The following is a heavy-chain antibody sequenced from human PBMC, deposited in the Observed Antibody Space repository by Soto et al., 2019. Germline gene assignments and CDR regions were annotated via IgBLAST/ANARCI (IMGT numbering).Heavy chain of an antibody. Sequence: ASVKVSCKASGYTFTSYDINWVRQATGQGLEWMGWMNPNSGNTGYAQKFQGRVTMTRNTSISTAYMGLSSLRSEDTAVYYCARRRWDYYDSSGYSDAFDIWGQGTMVTVSS. V-gene: IGHV1-8*01. CDR2: MNPNSGNT. J-gene: IGHJ3*02. CDR1: GYTFTSYD. CDR3: ARRRWDYYDSSGYSDAFDI. D-gene: IGHD3-22*01.